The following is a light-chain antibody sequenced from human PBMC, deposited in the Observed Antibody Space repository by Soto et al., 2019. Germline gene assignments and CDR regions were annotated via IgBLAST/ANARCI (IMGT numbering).Light chain of an antibody. CDR2: AAS. J-gene: IGKJ4*01. CDR1: QNIANS. CDR3: QQSASTPLT. V-gene: IGKV1-39*01. Sequence: DIQMTQSPSSLSASVGDRVTIACRASQNIANSLNWYQQKPGKAPKVLIYAASSLQSGVPSRFSGSGFGTDFTLTICSLQPEDFAIYYCQQSASTPLTFGGGTRVEIK.